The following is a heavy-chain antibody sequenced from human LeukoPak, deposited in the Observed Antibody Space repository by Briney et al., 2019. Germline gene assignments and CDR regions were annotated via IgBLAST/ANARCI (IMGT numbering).Heavy chain of an antibody. CDR2: ISSSSSYI. D-gene: IGHD3-22*01. V-gene: IGHV3-21*01. CDR1: GYTFSSYS. J-gene: IGHJ4*02. Sequence: GASLKLSCKASGYTFSSYSMNWVRQAPGQGLEWVSSISSSSSYIYYADTVKGRFTITRDNAKNSLYLQMNSLRAEDTAVYYCARVRAYDSSGYVLAYWGQGTLVTVSS. CDR3: ARVRAYDSSGYVLAY.